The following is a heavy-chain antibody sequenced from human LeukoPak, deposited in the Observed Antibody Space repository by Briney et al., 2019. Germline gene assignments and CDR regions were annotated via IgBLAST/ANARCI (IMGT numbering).Heavy chain of an antibody. D-gene: IGHD2-8*01. CDR3: ARSPSTWLMVYAIGGFDY. CDR1: GGSFSGYY. J-gene: IGHJ4*02. Sequence: SETLSLTCAVYGGSFSGYYWSWIRQPPGKGLEWIGEINHSGSTNYNPSLKSRVTISVDTSKNQFSLKLSSVTAADTAVYYCARSPSTWLMVYAIGGFDYWGQGTLVTVSS. V-gene: IGHV4-34*01. CDR2: INHSGST.